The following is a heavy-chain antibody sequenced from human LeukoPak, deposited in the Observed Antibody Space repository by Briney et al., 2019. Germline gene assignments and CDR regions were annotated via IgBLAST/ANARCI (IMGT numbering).Heavy chain of an antibody. J-gene: IGHJ5*02. CDR2: IYTSGST. Sequence: SETLSLTCTVSGGSISSGSYYWSWIRQPAGKGLECIGRIYTSGSTSYNPSLKSRVTISVDTSKNQFSLKLSSVTAADTAVYYCARAYGSGSYAWFDPWGQGTLVTVSS. CDR1: GGSISSGSYY. D-gene: IGHD3-10*01. CDR3: ARAYGSGSYAWFDP. V-gene: IGHV4-61*02.